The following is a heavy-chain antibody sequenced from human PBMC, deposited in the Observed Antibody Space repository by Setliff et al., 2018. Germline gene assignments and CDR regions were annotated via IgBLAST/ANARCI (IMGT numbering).Heavy chain of an antibody. Sequence: SETLSLTCAVYGGSFSGYYWSWIRQPPGKGLEWIGEINHSGSTNYNPSLKSRVTISVDTSKNQFSLKLTSVTAADTAVYYCATLLANYGSGMDVWGQGTTVTVSS. V-gene: IGHV4-34*01. J-gene: IGHJ6*02. CDR1: GGSFSGYY. CDR2: INHSGST. D-gene: IGHD3-10*01. CDR3: ATLLANYGSGMDV.